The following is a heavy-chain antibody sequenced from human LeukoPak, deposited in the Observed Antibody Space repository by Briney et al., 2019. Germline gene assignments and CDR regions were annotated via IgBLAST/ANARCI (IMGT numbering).Heavy chain of an antibody. V-gene: IGHV1-2*02. J-gene: IGHJ4*02. CDR2: INPNSGGT. CDR1: GYTFTGYY. Sequence: ASVKVSCKTSGYTFTGYYMHWVRQAPGRGLEWMGWINPNSGGTNYAEKFQGRVTTTRDTSINTAYMELSSLRSDDTAVYYCAKTYDSGAYYPDYWGQGTLVTVSS. D-gene: IGHD3-22*01. CDR3: AKTYDSGAYYPDY.